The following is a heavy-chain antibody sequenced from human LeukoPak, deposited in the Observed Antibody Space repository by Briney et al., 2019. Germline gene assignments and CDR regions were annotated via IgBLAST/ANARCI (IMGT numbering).Heavy chain of an antibody. D-gene: IGHD1-26*01. Sequence: GGSLRLSCAASGFTFDDYTMHWVRQAPGKGLEWVSLISWDGGSTYYADSVEGRFTISRDNSKNSLYLQMNSLRTEDTALYYCAKGGIVGATIDYWGQGTLVTVSS. CDR2: ISWDGGST. V-gene: IGHV3-43*01. CDR1: GFTFDDYT. CDR3: AKGGIVGATIDY. J-gene: IGHJ4*02.